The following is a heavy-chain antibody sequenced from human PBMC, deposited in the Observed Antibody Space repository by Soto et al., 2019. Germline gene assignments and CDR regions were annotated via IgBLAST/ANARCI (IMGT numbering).Heavy chain of an antibody. V-gene: IGHV4-30-4*01. D-gene: IGHD2-15*01. CDR3: ARRFCSEHRCLNWCDP. CDR2: VWHSGRA. Sequence: PSETLSLTCTVPGGSINSDESYWSWIRQTPGGGLEWIGYVWHSGRAYYNPSLAGRVSLSVDASKKQFSLRLRSVTAADTAVYFCARRFCSEHRCLNWCDPWGQGTLVTVSS. CDR1: GGSINSDESY. J-gene: IGHJ5*02.